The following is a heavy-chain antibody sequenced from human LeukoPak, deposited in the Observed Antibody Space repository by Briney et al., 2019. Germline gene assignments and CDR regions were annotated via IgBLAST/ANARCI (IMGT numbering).Heavy chain of an antibody. CDR1: GGSISSGDYY. V-gene: IGHV4-30-4*01. CDR3: ARERGYYDSSGYYENDY. D-gene: IGHD3-22*01. J-gene: IGHJ4*02. CDR2: IYYSGST. Sequence: PSETLSLTWTVSGGSISSGDYYWSWIRQPPGKGLEWIGYIYYSGSTYYNPSLKSRVTISVDTSKNQFSLKLSSVTAADTAVYYCARERGYYDSSGYYENDYWGQGTLVTVSS.